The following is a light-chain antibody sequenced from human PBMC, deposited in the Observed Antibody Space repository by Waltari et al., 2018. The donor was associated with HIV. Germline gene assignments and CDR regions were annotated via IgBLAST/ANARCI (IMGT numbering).Light chain of an antibody. V-gene: IGKV1-5*03. CDR2: KAS. Sequence: DIQMTQSPSTLSASVGDRVPINCRASQSVSTRLAWYQQKPGKAPHLLIYKASDLEGGVPSRFSGSGSGTEFTLTISSLQPDDFATYYCQQYYSCCTFGQGTKLEIK. CDR3: QQYYSCCT. J-gene: IGKJ2*01. CDR1: QSVSTR.